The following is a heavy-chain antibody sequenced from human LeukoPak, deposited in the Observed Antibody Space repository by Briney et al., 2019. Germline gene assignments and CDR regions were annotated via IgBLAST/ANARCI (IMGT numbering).Heavy chain of an antibody. CDR2: IKKDGSEK. V-gene: IGHV3-7*01. CDR3: ARTSPPVPRVIRYDSSGPLNY. Sequence: GGSLRLSCAASGFTFCSYWMSWVRQAPGKGLEWVANIKKDGSEKYYVDSVKGRFTISRDNAKNSLYLQMNSQRAEDTAVYYCARTSPPVPRVIRYDSSGPLNYWGQGTLVTVSS. CDR1: GFTFCSYW. D-gene: IGHD3-22*01. J-gene: IGHJ4*02.